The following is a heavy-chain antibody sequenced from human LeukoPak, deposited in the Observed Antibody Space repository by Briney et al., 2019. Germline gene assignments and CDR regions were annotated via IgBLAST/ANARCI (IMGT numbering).Heavy chain of an antibody. CDR2: IYYSGST. CDR3: ARVPVTQYYFDY. CDR1: GGSISSYY. V-gene: IGHV4-59*01. J-gene: IGHJ4*02. Sequence: SETLSLTCTVSGGSISSYYWSWIRQPPGKGLEWIGYIYYSGSTNYSPSLKSRVTISVDTSRNQFSLKLSSVTAADTAVYYCARVPVTQYYFDYWGQGTLVTVSS. D-gene: IGHD4-17*01.